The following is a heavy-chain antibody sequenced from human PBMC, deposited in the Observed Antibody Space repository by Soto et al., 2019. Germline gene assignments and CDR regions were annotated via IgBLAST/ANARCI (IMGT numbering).Heavy chain of an antibody. J-gene: IGHJ4*02. Sequence: GGSLRLSCAASGFTFSSYAMSWVRQAPGKGLEWVSSISGIGHSTYYADSVKGRFTISRDNSKNTLYLKMHSLRGEDTAVYYCAKTIMSTIGHFDSWGQGTLVTVSS. CDR2: ISGIGHST. CDR3: AKTIMSTIGHFDS. CDR1: GFTFSSYA. V-gene: IGHV3-23*01. D-gene: IGHD5-12*01.